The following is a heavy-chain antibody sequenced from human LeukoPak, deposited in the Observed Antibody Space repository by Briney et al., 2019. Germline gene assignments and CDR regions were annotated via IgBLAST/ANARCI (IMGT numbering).Heavy chain of an antibody. CDR2: ISGSGGST. Sequence: PGGSLRLSCAASGFTFSSYAMSWVRQAPGKGLEWVSAISGSGGSTYYADSVKGRFTISRGNSKNTLYLQMNSLRAEDTAVYYCAKDRNIVVVPAANDYWGQGTLVTVSS. J-gene: IGHJ4*02. V-gene: IGHV3-23*01. D-gene: IGHD2-2*01. CDR1: GFTFSSYA. CDR3: AKDRNIVVVPAANDY.